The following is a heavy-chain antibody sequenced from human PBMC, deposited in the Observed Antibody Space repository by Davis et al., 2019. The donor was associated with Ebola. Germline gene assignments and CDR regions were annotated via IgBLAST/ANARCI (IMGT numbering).Heavy chain of an antibody. J-gene: IGHJ4*02. CDR3: ARFGHGAY. D-gene: IGHD3-16*01. Sequence: PSETLSLTCTVSDGSIIGHYWNWFRQPPGKGLEWIGFISGSGLTSYNPSLQSRITISADTSKNQFSLNLSSVTAADTAVYFCARFGHGAYWGQGTLVTVSS. CDR2: ISGSGLT. V-gene: IGHV4-59*11. CDR1: DGSIIGHY.